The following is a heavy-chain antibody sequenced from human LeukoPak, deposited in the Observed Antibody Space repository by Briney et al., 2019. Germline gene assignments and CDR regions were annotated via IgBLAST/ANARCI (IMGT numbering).Heavy chain of an antibody. D-gene: IGHD3-9*01. Sequence: PSETLSLTCTVSGGSISSYYWSWIRQPPGKGLEWIGYIYYSGSTNYNPSLKRRVTISVDTSKNQFSLKLSSVTAADTAVYYCARAYYDILTGYYIDYWGQGTLVTVSS. CDR1: GGSISSYY. CDR3: ARAYYDILTGYYIDY. J-gene: IGHJ4*02. V-gene: IGHV4-59*01. CDR2: IYYSGST.